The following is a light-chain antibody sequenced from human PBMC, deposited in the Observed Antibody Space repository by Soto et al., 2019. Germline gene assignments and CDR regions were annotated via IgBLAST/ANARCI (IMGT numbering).Light chain of an antibody. V-gene: IGKV3-15*01. Sequence: EVVMMQSPATLSVSPGERATLSCRASENISSNLTWYQQKPGQAPRLLIYDASTRAIGIPARFSGSGSGTEFTLTISSLQSEDFAVYYCQQYNKWPPITFGPGTKADIK. CDR2: DAS. CDR1: ENISSN. CDR3: QQYNKWPPIT. J-gene: IGKJ3*01.